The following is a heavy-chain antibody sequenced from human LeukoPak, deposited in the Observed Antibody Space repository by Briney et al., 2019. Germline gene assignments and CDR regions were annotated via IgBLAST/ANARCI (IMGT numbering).Heavy chain of an antibody. CDR3: AKKRDAFDI. CDR1: GFTFSSYW. CDR2: LTDSGGTT. J-gene: IGHJ3*02. V-gene: IGHV3-23*01. D-gene: IGHD5-24*01. Sequence: GGSLRLSCAASGFTFSSYWMHWVRQAPGKRPEWVSSLTDSGGTTYYVDSVKGRFTISRDNSKNTLYLHMNSLRAEDTAMYYCAKKRDAFDIWGQGTVVAVSS.